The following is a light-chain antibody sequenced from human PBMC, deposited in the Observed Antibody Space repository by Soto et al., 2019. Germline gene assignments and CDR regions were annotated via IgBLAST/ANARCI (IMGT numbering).Light chain of an antibody. V-gene: IGKV1-27*01. J-gene: IGKJ4*01. CDR2: AAS. CDR3: QKYNSAPLT. Sequence: DIQITQSPSSLSASVGDRVTITCRASQGISIYLAWFQQKPGKVPKLLIYAASTLQSGVPSRFSGSGSGTDFTLTISSLQPEDGATYYCQKYNSAPLTFGGGTKVEIK. CDR1: QGISIY.